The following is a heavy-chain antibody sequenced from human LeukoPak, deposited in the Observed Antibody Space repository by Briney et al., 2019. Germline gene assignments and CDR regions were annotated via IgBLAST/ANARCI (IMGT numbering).Heavy chain of an antibody. CDR1: GFTFSPYV. CDR3: AREFYYGSGSDY. D-gene: IGHD3-10*01. Sequence: GGSLRLSCAASGFTFSPYVMHWVRQAPGKGLEWVSSITSSSSDISYADSVKGRFTVSRDNAKTSLYLRMNSLRVEDTAVYYCAREFYYGSGSDYWGQGTLVTVSS. J-gene: IGHJ4*02. V-gene: IGHV3-21*01. CDR2: ITSSSSDI.